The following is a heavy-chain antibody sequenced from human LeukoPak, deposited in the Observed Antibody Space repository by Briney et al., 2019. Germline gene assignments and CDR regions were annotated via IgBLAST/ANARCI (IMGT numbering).Heavy chain of an antibody. CDR3: ARALVARLVEYMDV. Sequence: VASVKVSCKASGYTFTSYRISWVRQAPGQGREWMGWISAYNGNTNYAQKLQGRVTMTTDTSTSTAYMELRSLRSDDTAVYYCARALVARLVEYMDVWGKGTTVTISS. V-gene: IGHV1-18*01. D-gene: IGHD2-8*02. J-gene: IGHJ6*03. CDR2: ISAYNGNT. CDR1: GYTFTSYR.